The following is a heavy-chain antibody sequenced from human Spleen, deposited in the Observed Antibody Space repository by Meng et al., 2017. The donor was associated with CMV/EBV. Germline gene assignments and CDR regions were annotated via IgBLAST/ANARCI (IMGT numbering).Heavy chain of an antibody. Sequence: GGSLRLSCAASGFTVNSNSMSWVRQAPGKGLEWVSLIYSGGSTFYADSVKGRFTISRDNSKNTLYLQVNSLRAEDTAVYYCARGGVDFWSGYYLRYYYYGMDVWGQGTTVTVSS. CDR2: IYSGGST. D-gene: IGHD3-3*01. J-gene: IGHJ6*02. CDR3: ARGGVDFWSGYYLRYYYYGMDV. V-gene: IGHV3-53*01. CDR1: GFTVNSNS.